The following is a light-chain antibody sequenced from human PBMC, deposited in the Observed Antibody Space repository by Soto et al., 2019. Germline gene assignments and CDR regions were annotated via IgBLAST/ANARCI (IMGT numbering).Light chain of an antibody. CDR3: QSYDSSLSGWV. V-gene: IGLV1-40*01. Sequence: QSVLTQPPSVSGAPGQRVTISCTGNSSNIGAGYGVHWYQQLPGTDPKLLIYVNSNRPSGVPDRFSGSKSGNSASLAITGLQAEDEADYYCQSYDSSLSGWVFGGGTKLTVL. CDR1: SSNIGAGYG. CDR2: VNS. J-gene: IGLJ3*02.